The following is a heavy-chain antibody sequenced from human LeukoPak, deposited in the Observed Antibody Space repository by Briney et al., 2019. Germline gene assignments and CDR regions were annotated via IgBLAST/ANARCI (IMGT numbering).Heavy chain of an antibody. Sequence: GGSLRLSCAASGFTFSNCAVNWVRQAPGKGLEWVSLISGSGRNSSYADTVKGRFSISRDNTKNTIYLKMISLRAEATAVYYCAKDVHTSGWYGWFDSWGQGTLVTVSS. J-gene: IGHJ5*01. CDR3: AKDVHTSGWYGWFDS. V-gene: IGHV3-23*01. CDR1: GFTFSNCA. CDR2: ISGSGRNS. D-gene: IGHD6-19*01.